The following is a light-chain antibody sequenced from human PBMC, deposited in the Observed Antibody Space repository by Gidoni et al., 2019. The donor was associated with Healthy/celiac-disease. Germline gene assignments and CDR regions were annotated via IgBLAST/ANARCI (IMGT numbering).Light chain of an antibody. CDR3: QQRSNWPP. J-gene: IGKJ4*01. V-gene: IGKV3-11*01. Sequence: IVLTQPPATLSLSPGEGATLSCRARQSVSSYLAWYQQKPGQAPRLLIYDASNRATGIPARFSGSGSGTDFTLTISSLEPEDFAFYYCQQRSNWPPFGGGTKVEIK. CDR1: QSVSSY. CDR2: DAS.